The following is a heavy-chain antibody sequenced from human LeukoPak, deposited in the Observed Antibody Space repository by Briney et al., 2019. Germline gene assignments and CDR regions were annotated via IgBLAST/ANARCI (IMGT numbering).Heavy chain of an antibody. CDR3: ARHPRCSSDSPW. CDR2: IYYSGST. Sequence: SETLSLTCTVSGGSISSSSYYWGWIRQPPGKGLEWIGSIYYSGSTYYNPSLKSRVTISVDTSKNQFSLKLSSVTAADTAVYYCARHPRCSSDSPWWGQGTLVTVSS. CDR1: GGSISSSSYY. J-gene: IGHJ4*02. D-gene: IGHD6-19*01. V-gene: IGHV4-39*01.